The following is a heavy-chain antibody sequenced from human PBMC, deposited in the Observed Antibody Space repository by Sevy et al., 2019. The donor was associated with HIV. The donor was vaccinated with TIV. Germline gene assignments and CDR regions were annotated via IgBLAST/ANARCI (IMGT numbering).Heavy chain of an antibody. Sequence: GGSLRLSCAASGFTFSSYSMNWVRQAPGKGLEWVSSISSSSSYIYYADSVKGRFTISRDNAKNSLYLQMNSLRAEDTAVYYCARGDYDYVWGSYRQDNWFDPWGQGTLVTVSS. CDR3: ARGDYDYVWGSYRQDNWFDP. V-gene: IGHV3-21*01. D-gene: IGHD3-16*02. J-gene: IGHJ5*02. CDR1: GFTFSSYS. CDR2: ISSSSSYI.